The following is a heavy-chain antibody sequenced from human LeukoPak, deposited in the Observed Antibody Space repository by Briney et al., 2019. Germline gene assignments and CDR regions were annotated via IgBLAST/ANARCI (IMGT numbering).Heavy chain of an antibody. V-gene: IGHV3-23*01. J-gene: IGHJ4*02. CDR1: GFTFSSCA. CDR3: AKLTGYFDWLFRSGYFDY. Sequence: GGSLRLSCAASGFTFSSCAMSWVRQAPGKGLEWVSAISGSGGSTYYADSVKGRFTISRDNSKNTLYLQMNSLRAEDTAVYYCAKLTGYFDWLFRSGYFDYWGQGTLVTVSS. D-gene: IGHD3-9*01. CDR2: ISGSGGST.